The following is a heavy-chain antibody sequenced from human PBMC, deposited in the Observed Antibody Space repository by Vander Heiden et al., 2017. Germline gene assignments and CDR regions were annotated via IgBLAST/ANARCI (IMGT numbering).Heavy chain of an antibody. V-gene: IGHV1-69*06. CDR2: IIPIFGTA. CDR3: ARDGGSSWYYYYYGMDV. Sequence: QVQLVQSGAEVKKPGSSVKVSCKASGGTFSSSAISWVRQAPGQGLEWMGGIIPIFGTANYAQKFQGRVTITADKSTSTAYMELSSLRSEDTAMYYCARDGGSSWYYYYYGMDVWGQGTTVTVSS. D-gene: IGHD6-13*01. CDR1: GGTFSSSA. J-gene: IGHJ6*02.